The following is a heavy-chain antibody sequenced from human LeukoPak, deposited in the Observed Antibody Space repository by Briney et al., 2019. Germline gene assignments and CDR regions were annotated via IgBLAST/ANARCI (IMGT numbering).Heavy chain of an antibody. D-gene: IGHD5-24*01. CDR1: GFTFSHCA. V-gene: IGHV3-23*01. CDR2: IHGAST. J-gene: IGHJ4*02. CDR3: AKDQAGDGYNSM. Sequence: GGSLRLSCVTSGFTFSHCAMSWVRQAPGKGLEWVSTIHGASTFYSASVKGRFTISRDNSKNTLYLQMNSLRAEDTAIYYCAKDQAGDGYNSMWGQGTRVTVSS.